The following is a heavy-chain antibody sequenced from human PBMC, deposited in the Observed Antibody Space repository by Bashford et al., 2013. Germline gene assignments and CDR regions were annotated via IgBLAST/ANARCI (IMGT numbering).Heavy chain of an antibody. CDR3: ARGRGRLVRYNWFDP. CDR2: INPNSGGT. J-gene: IGHJ5*02. CDR1: GYTFTGYY. Sequence: ASVKVSCKASGYTFTGYYMHWVRQAPGQGLEWMGWINPNSGGTNYAQKFQGRVTITRNTSISTAYMELSSLRSEDTAVYYCARGRGRLVRYNWFDPWGQGTLVTVSS. V-gene: IGHV1-2*02. D-gene: IGHD6-6*01.